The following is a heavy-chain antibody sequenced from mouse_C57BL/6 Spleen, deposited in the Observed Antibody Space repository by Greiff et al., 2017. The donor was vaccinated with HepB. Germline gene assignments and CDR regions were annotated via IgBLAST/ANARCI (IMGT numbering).Heavy chain of an antibody. CDR3: ARGGAFTAVFPY. J-gene: IGHJ3*01. Sequence: QVQLQQSGAELVKPGASVKISCKASGYAFSSYWMNWVKQRPGKGLEWIGQIYPGDGDTNYNGKFKGKATLTADKSSSTAYMQRSSLTSEDSAVYFCARGGAFTAVFPYWGQGTLVTVSA. D-gene: IGHD1-1*01. CDR1: GYAFSSYW. CDR2: IYPGDGDT. V-gene: IGHV1-80*01.